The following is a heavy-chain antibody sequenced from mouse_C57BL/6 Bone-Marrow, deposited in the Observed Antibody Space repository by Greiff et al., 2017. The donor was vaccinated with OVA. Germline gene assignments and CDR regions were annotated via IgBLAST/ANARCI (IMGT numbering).Heavy chain of an antibody. D-gene: IGHD2-4*01. CDR2: ISYDGSN. Sequence: VQLKESGPGLVKPSQSLSLTCSVTGYSITSGYYWNWIRQFPGNKLEWMGYISYDGSNNYNPSLKNRISITRDTSKNQFFLKLNSVTTEDTATYYCASCYDYDWFAYWGQGTLVTVSA. J-gene: IGHJ3*01. CDR3: ASCYDYDWFAY. V-gene: IGHV3-6*01. CDR1: GYSITSGYY.